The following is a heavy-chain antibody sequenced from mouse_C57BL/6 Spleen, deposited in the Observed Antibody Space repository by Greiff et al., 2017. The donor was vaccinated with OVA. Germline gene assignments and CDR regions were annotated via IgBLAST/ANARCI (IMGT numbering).Heavy chain of an antibody. V-gene: IGHV10-1*01. Sequence: EAGGGLVQPKGSLKLSCAASGFSFNTYAMNWVRQAPGKGLDWVARIRSKSNNYATYYADSVKDRFTISRDDSESMLYLQMNNLKTEDTAMYYCVRDGYYDAMDYWGQGTSVTVSS. J-gene: IGHJ4*01. D-gene: IGHD2-3*01. CDR2: IRSKSNNYAT. CDR1: GFSFNTYA. CDR3: VRDGYYDAMDY.